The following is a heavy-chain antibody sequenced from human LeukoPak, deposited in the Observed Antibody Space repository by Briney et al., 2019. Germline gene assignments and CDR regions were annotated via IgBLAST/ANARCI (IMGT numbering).Heavy chain of an antibody. Sequence: SETLSLTCAVYGGSFSSYYWSWIRQPPGKGLEWIGYIYYSGSTNYNPSLKSRVTISVDTSKNQFSLKLSSVTAADTAVYYCARLGIRASWFDPWGQGTLVTVSS. D-gene: IGHD7-27*01. CDR2: IYYSGST. V-gene: IGHV4-59*08. J-gene: IGHJ5*02. CDR3: ARLGIRASWFDP. CDR1: GGSFSSYY.